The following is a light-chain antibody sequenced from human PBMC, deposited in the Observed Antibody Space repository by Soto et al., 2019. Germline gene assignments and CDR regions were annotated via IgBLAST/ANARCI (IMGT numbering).Light chain of an antibody. CDR2: DAS. CDR1: QSIHRW. V-gene: IGKV1-5*01. Sequence: DIQMTQSPSTLSASVGDRVTITCRASQSIHRWLAWYQQKAGKAPKVLIYDASSLDSGVPSRFSGSCSGTEFTLTISSLQPDDFATYYCQQDNTYPVTFGHGTPLEI. J-gene: IGKJ2*01. CDR3: QQDNTYPVT.